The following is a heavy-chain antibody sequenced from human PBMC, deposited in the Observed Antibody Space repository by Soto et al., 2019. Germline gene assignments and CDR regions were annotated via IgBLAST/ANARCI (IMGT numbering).Heavy chain of an antibody. J-gene: IGHJ5*02. V-gene: IGHV3-7*01. CDR1: GFTFNCYW. Sequence: GSLRLSCSAPGFTFNCYWMSWVRRASGKGLEWVDNIRHDGGKKHYADSVKGRFTISGDNGKSSLYLRMNSLRAEDTALYYCAREGCSACQGENWFDPWGQGTLVTVSS. CDR3: AREGCSACQGENWFDP. CDR2: IRHDGGKK. D-gene: IGHD2-15*01.